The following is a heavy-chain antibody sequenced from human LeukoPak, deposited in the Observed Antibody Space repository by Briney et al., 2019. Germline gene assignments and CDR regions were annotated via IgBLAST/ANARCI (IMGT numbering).Heavy chain of an antibody. CDR1: GYTFTSYG. J-gene: IGHJ4*02. Sequence: GASVKVSCKASGYTFTSYGISWVRQAPGQGLEWMGIINPSGGSTSYAQKFQGRVTMTRDTSTSTVYMELRSLRSDDTAVYYCARGPTYYYDSSAYNYLDYWGQGTLVTVSS. CDR3: ARGPTYYYDSSAYNYLDY. V-gene: IGHV1-46*01. CDR2: INPSGGST. D-gene: IGHD3-22*01.